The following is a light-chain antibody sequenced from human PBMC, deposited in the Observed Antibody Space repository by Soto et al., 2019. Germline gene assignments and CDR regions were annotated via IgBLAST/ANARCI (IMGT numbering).Light chain of an antibody. CDR1: QSISTY. Sequence: DIQMTQSPSTLSASVGDRVAITCRASQSISTYLAWYQQKPGKAPNLLIYDASRLQSGVPSRFSGSGGGTDFTLSISSVQPEDFATYFCQQSYMDPITFGQGTRREIK. CDR2: DAS. V-gene: IGKV1-39*01. J-gene: IGKJ5*01. CDR3: QQSYMDPIT.